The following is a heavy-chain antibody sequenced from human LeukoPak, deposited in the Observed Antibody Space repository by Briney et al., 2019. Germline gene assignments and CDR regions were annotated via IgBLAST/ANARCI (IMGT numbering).Heavy chain of an antibody. D-gene: IGHD3-10*01. CDR3: ARVRRAPGIDY. V-gene: IGHV1-8*01. J-gene: IGHJ4*02. CDR2: MNPNRGNT. Sequence: QATGQGGEWRGWMNPNRGNTGYAKKFQGRVTMTRNTSISTAYMELSSLRSEDTAVYYCARVRRAPGIDYWGQGTLVTVSS.